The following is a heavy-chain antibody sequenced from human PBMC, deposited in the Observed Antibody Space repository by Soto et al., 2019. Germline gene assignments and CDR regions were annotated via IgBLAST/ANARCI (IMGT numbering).Heavy chain of an antibody. V-gene: IGHV1-69*06. CDR1: GGTFSSYA. D-gene: IGHD1-20*01. CDR3: ARNGITGTTEGNAFDI. CDR2: IIPIFGTA. J-gene: IGHJ3*02. Sequence: QVQLVQSGAEVKKPGSSVKVSCKDSGGTFSSYAISWVRQAPGQGLEWMGGIIPIFGTANYAQKFQGRVTITADKSTSTAYMELSSLRSEDTAVYYCARNGITGTTEGNAFDIWGQGTMVTVSS.